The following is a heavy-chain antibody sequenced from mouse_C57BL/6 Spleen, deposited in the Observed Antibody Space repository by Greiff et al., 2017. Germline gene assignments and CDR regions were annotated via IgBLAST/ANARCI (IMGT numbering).Heavy chain of an antibody. CDR3: ARRYYGSIWYFDV. Sequence: VQLQQYGPELVKPGASVKISCKASGYSFTGYYMNWVKQSPEKSLEWIGEINPSTGGTTYNQKFKAKATLTVDKSSSTAYMQLKSLTSEDSAVYYCARRYYGSIWYFDVWGTGTTVTVSS. CDR2: INPSTGGT. V-gene: IGHV1-42*01. D-gene: IGHD1-1*01. J-gene: IGHJ1*03. CDR1: GYSFTGYY.